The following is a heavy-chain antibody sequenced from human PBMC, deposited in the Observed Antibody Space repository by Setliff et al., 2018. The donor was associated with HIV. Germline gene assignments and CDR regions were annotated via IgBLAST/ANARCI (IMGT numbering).Heavy chain of an antibody. CDR1: GFTFSTYA. J-gene: IGHJ4*02. CDR3: VRDFHDSSGYSDF. V-gene: IGHV3-23*01. D-gene: IGHD3-22*01. CDR2: ISDSGGSP. Sequence: GGSLRLSCAASGFTFSTYAMSWVRQAPGKGLEWVSAISDSGGSPYYADSVKGRFTISRDNSKNTLYLQMNSLRVEDTAVYYCVRDFHDSSGYSDFWGQGTLVTVSS.